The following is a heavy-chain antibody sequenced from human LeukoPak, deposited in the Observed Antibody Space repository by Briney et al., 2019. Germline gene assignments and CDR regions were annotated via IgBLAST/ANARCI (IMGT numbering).Heavy chain of an antibody. V-gene: IGHV1-24*01. D-gene: IGHD3-22*01. J-gene: IGHJ4*02. CDR3: ATIPRHHYDSSGYYYFDY. Sequence: GASVKVSRKVSGYTLTELSMHWVRQAPGEGLEWMGGFDPEDGETIYAQKFQGRVTMTEDTSTDTAYMELSSLRSEDTAVYYCATIPRHHYDSSGYYYFDYWGQGTLVTVSS. CDR1: GYTLTELS. CDR2: FDPEDGET.